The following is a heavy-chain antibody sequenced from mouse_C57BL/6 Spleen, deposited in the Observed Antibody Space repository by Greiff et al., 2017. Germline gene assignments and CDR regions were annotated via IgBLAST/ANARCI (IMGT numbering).Heavy chain of an antibody. CDR1: GYSITSGYY. D-gene: IGHD1-1*01. V-gene: IGHV3-6*01. Sequence: EVKLQESGPGLVKPSQSLSLTCSVTGYSITSGYYWNWIRQFPGHKLEWMGYISYDGSNNYNPSLKNRISIARDTSKNQFFLKLNSVTTEDTATYYCASSSYYYGSSYWYFDVWGTGTTVTVSS. CDR3: ASSSYYYGSSYWYFDV. J-gene: IGHJ1*03. CDR2: ISYDGSN.